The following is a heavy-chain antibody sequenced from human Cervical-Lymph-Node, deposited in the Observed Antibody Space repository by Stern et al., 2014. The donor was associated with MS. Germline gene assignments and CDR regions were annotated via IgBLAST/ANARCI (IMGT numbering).Heavy chain of an antibody. Sequence: VQLVESGGGVVQPGRSLGLSCAASGFTFSSYGMHWVRQAPGKGLEWVAVIWYDGSNKYYADSVKGRLTISRENSKNTLYLQMNSLRAEDTAVYYCARSSSPRPYYYYGMDVWGQGTTVTVSS. CDR3: ARSSSPRPYYYYGMDV. V-gene: IGHV3-33*01. CDR2: IWYDGSNK. J-gene: IGHJ6*02. CDR1: GFTFSSYG. D-gene: IGHD6-13*01.